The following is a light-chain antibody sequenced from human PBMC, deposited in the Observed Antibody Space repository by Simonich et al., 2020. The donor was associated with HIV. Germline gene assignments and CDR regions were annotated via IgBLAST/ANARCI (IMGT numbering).Light chain of an antibody. V-gene: IGKV3D-20*01. CDR1: QSVSSSY. CDR3: QQYGSSPPRLT. CDR2: DAS. J-gene: IGKJ4*01. Sequence: EIVLTQSPGTLSLSPGERAPLSCRASQSVSSSYLAWYQQKPGLAPRLLIYDASSRATGIPDRFSGSGSGTDFTLTISRLEPEDFAVYYCQQYGSSPPRLTFGGGTKVEIK.